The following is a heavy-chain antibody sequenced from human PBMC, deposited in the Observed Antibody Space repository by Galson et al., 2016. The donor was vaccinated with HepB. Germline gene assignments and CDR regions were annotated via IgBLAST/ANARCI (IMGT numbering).Heavy chain of an antibody. V-gene: IGHV3-23*01. CDR1: GFTFSSYW. CDR3: AKDGWRSSVGYFYYYGLDV. CDR2: ITGSGDSP. J-gene: IGHJ6*02. Sequence: SLRLSCAASGFTFSSYWMAWVRQAPGKGLEWVSAITGSGDSPYYADSVKGRFTISRDNSKNTLYLQMNSLRAEDTAVYYCAKDGWRSSVGYFYYYGLDVWGRGTTVTVSS. D-gene: IGHD3-16*01.